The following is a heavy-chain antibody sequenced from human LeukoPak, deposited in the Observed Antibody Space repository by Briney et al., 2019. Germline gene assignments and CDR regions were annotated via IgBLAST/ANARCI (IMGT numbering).Heavy chain of an antibody. CDR1: RFTSSSYA. D-gene: IGHD6-13*01. CDR3: AKAIAAPVWYFDL. V-gene: IGHV3-23*01. Sequence: GGSLRLSCAASRFTSSSYAMSWVRQAPGKGLEWVSTISGRGDSTYYADSVKGRFTISRDNSRNTLYLQMYTLRAEDTAVYYCAKAIAAPVWYFDLWGRGTLVTVSS. CDR2: ISGRGDST. J-gene: IGHJ2*01.